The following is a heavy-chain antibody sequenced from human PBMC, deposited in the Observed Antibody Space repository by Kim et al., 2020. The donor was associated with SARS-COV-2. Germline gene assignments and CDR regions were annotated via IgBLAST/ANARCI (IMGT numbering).Heavy chain of an antibody. Sequence: KFQGRVTMTRDTSTSTVYMELSSLRSEDTAVYYCAGKRVRGSGWHNWFDPWGQGTLVTVSS. V-gene: IGHV1-46*01. D-gene: IGHD6-19*01. CDR3: AGKRVRGSGWHNWFDP. J-gene: IGHJ5*02.